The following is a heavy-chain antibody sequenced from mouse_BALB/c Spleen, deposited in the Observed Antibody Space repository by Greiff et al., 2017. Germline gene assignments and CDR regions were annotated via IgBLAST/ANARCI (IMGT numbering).Heavy chain of an antibody. V-gene: IGHV2-9*02. Sequence: VKLQESGPGLVAPSQSLSITCTVSGFSLTSYGVHWVRQPPGKGLEWLGVIWAGGSTNYNSALMSRLSISKDNSKSQVFLKMNSLQTDDTAMYYCARSYYGNAMDYWGQGTSVTVSS. CDR1: GFSLTSYG. CDR3: ARSYYGNAMDY. J-gene: IGHJ4*01. D-gene: IGHD1-1*02. CDR2: IWAGGST.